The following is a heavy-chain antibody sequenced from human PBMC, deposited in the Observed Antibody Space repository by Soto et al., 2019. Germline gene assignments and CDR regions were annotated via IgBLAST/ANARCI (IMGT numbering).Heavy chain of an antibody. CDR2: MYHSGST. CDR3: ARKYYVWGSYRSYNYYGMDV. CDR1: GGSISSGGYS. J-gene: IGHJ6*02. D-gene: IGHD3-16*02. V-gene: IGHV4-30-2*02. Sequence: SETLSLTCAVSGGSISSGGYSWSWIRQPPGKGLEWIGYMYHSGSTYYNPSLKSRVTISVDTSKTQFSLKLSSVPAADTAVYYCARKYYVWGSYRSYNYYGMDVWGQGTTVTVSS.